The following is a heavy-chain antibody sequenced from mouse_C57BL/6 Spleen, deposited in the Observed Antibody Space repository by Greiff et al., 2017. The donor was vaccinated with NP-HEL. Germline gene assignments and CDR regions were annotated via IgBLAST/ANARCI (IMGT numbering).Heavy chain of an antibody. CDR2: IYPGDGDT. CDR1: GYAFSSYW. V-gene: IGHV1-80*01. J-gene: IGHJ4*01. CDR3: ASSPTVVAMDY. D-gene: IGHD1-1*01. Sequence: VQLQQSGAELVKPGASVKISCKASGYAFSSYWMNWVKQRPGKGLEWIGQIYPGDGDTNYNGKFKGKATLTADKSSSTAYMQLSSLTSEDSAVYFCASSPTVVAMDYWGQGTSVTVSS.